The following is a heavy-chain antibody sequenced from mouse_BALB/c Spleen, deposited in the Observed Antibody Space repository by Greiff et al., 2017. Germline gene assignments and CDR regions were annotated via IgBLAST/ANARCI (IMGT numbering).Heavy chain of an antibody. J-gene: IGHJ3*01. V-gene: IGHV5-17*02. CDR3: ERLDGAY. CDR2: ISSGSSTI. CDR1: GFTFSSFG. Sequence: EVKVVESGGGLVQPGGSRKLSCAASGFTFSSFGMHWVRQAPEKGLEWVAYISSGSSTIYYADTVKGRFTISRDNPKNTLFLQMTILRSEDTAMYYCERLDGAYWGQGTLVTVSA.